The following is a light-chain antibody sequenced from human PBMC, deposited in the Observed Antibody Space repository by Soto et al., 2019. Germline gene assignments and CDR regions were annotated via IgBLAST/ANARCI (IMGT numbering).Light chain of an antibody. CDR3: QQANSLPLT. V-gene: IGKV1-12*01. CDR2: AAT. J-gene: IGKJ4*01. Sequence: DIQMTQSPSSVSASVGDRVTITCRATQGISNWLAWYQQKPGQAPKLLIYAATSLQDGVPLRFSGSGSGADFTLTISALKPEDFATYYCQQANSLPLTLGGGTKVEIK. CDR1: QGISNW.